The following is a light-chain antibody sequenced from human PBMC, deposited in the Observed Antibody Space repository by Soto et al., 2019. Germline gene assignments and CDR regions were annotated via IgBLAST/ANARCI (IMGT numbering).Light chain of an antibody. CDR3: GRWDSCLSAGV. CDR2: ENN. J-gene: IGLJ3*02. CDR1: SSNIGNNY. Sequence: QSVLTQPPSVSAAPGQKVTISCSGSSSNIGNNYVSWYQQLPGTAPKLLIYENNKRPSGIPDRFSGSKSGTSATLGITGLQTGDEVDYYCGRWDSCLSAGVFGGGTKVTVL. V-gene: IGLV1-51*02.